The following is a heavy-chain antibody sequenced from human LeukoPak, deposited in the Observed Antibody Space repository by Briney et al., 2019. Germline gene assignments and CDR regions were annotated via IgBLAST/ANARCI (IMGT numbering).Heavy chain of an antibody. J-gene: IGHJ4*02. Sequence: ASVKVSFKASGYTFTGYYMPWVRQAPGQGLEWMGWINPNSGGTNYAQKFQGRVTMTRDTSISTAYMELSRLRSDDTAVYYCPRSSSTSFYPVIQYWGQGTLVTVSS. CDR2: INPNSGGT. D-gene: IGHD2-2*01. V-gene: IGHV1-2*02. CDR1: GYTFTGYY. CDR3: PRSSSTSFYPVIQY.